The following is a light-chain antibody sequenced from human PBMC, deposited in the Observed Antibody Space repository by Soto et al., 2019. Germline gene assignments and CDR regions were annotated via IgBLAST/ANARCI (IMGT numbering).Light chain of an antibody. J-gene: IGLJ3*02. CDR3: SSSTSSNTLV. V-gene: IGLV2-14*01. CDR1: KNDIGSSDY. CDR2: GVS. Sequence: QSALTQPASVSASPGQSITISCTGGKNDIGSSDYVSWYQQRPGKAPKLIIYGVSNRPSGTSDRFSGSKSGNTASLTISGLQADDEADYYCSSSTSSNTLVFGGGTKVTVL.